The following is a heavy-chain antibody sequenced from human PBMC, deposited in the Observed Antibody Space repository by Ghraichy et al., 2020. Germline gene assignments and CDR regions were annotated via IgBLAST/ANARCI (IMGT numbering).Heavy chain of an antibody. J-gene: IGHJ6*02. CDR2: IWYDGSNK. Sequence: GGSLRLSCAASGFTFSSYGMHWVRQAPGKGLEWVAVIWYDGSNKYYADSVKGRFTISRDNSKNTLYLQMNSLRAEDTAVYYCARTNSGSFYYYGMDVWGQGTTVTVSS. D-gene: IGHD1-26*01. CDR1: GFTFSSYG. CDR3: ARTNSGSFYYYGMDV. V-gene: IGHV3-33*01.